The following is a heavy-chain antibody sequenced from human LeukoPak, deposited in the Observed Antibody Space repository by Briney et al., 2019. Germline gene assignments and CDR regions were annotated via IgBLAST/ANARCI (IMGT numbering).Heavy chain of an antibody. CDR1: GFTFSSYG. V-gene: IGHV3-33*05. CDR2: ISYDGSNK. Sequence: GGSLRLSCAASGFTFSSYGMHWVRQAPGKGLERVAVISYDGSNKYYADSVKGRFTISRDNSKNTVFLRMNSLRAEDTAVYYCARDLFPGYSIGYHYGYWGQGTRVTVSS. J-gene: IGHJ4*02. D-gene: IGHD5-12*01. CDR3: ARDLFPGYSIGYHYGY.